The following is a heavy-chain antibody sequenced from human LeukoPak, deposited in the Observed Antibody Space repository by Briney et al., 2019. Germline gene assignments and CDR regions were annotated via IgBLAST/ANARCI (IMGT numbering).Heavy chain of an antibody. CDR1: GGSINSTGYF. CDR3: ARRRSWPEFDY. D-gene: IGHD6-13*01. J-gene: IGHJ4*02. V-gene: IGHV4-39*01. Sequence: PSETLSLTCDVSGGSINSTGYFWGWIRQSPGKGLEWIGAIYYTGDAYFNPSLRSRANMAVDTSGNRFSLNLRSVTAADTAIYYCARRRSWPEFDYWGQGTLVTVSS. CDR2: IYYTGDA.